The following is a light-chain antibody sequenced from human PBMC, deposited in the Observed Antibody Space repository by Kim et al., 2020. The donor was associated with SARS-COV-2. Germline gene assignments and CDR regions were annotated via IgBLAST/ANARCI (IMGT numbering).Light chain of an antibody. Sequence: QAVTSPCTAPSRAVGCLHYASSYRQNPSQAPNVIICEVSTRTSGVPYRFAGSKSGNTASLTVSGLQAEDEADYYCTSYAGTSNICVFGGGTKVTVL. J-gene: IGLJ3*02. CDR3: TSYAGTSNICV. CDR2: EVS. CDR1: SRAVGCLHY. V-gene: IGLV2-8*01.